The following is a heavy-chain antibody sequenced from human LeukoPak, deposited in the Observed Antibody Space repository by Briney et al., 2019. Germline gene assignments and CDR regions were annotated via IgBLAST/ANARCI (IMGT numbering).Heavy chain of an antibody. Sequence: PGGSVKVSCKASGYTFTGYYMHWVRQAPGQGLEWMGWINPNSGGTNYAQKFQGRVTMTRDTSISTAYMELSRLRSDDTAVYYCARGSDGWQLVPYYFDYWGQGTLVTVSS. CDR2: INPNSGGT. V-gene: IGHV1-2*02. CDR3: ARGSDGWQLVPYYFDY. CDR1: GYTFTGYY. D-gene: IGHD6-13*01. J-gene: IGHJ4*02.